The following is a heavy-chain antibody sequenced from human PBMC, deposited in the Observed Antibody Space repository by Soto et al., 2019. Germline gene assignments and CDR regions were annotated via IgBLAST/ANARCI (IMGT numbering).Heavy chain of an antibody. Sequence: QVQLVQSGAEVKKPGSSVKVSCKASGGTFSSYTISWVRQAPGQGLEWMGRIIPILGIANYAQKFQGRVTITADKSTSTAYMELSSLRSEDTAVYYCARDQQTNRYSGYDNYFDYWGQGTLVTVSS. CDR3: ARDQQTNRYSGYDNYFDY. J-gene: IGHJ4*02. CDR2: IIPILGIA. CDR1: GGTFSSYT. D-gene: IGHD5-12*01. V-gene: IGHV1-69*08.